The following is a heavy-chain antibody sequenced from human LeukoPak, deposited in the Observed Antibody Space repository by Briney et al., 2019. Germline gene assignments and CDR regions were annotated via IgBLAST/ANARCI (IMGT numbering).Heavy chain of an antibody. Sequence: PGGSLRLSCAASGFTFSSYSMNWVRQAPGKGLEWVSYISSSSSTIYYADSVKGRFTISRDNSKNTLYLQMNSLRAEDTAVYYCARVNFKFFGVVIRHYYYMDVWGKGTTVTVSS. CDR2: ISSSSSTI. CDR1: GFTFSSYS. J-gene: IGHJ6*03. V-gene: IGHV3-48*01. CDR3: ARVNFKFFGVVIRHYYYMDV. D-gene: IGHD3-3*01.